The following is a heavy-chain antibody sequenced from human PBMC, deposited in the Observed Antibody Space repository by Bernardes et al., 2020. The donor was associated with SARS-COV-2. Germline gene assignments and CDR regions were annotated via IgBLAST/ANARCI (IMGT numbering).Heavy chain of an antibody. D-gene: IGHD3-3*01. V-gene: IGHV3-74*01. CDR2: INSDGSST. CDR1: GFTFSSYW. J-gene: IGHJ6*02. CDR3: ASYYDFWSGYFSIGGYYGMDV. Sequence: GGSLRLSCAASGFTFSSYWMHWVRQAPGKGLVWVSRINSDGSSTSYADSVKGRFTISRDNAKNTLYLQMNSLRAEDTAVYYCASYYDFWSGYFSIGGYYGMDVWGQGTTVTVSS.